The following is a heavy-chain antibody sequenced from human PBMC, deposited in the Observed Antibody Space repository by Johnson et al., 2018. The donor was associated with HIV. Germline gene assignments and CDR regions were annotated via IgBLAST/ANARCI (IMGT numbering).Heavy chain of an antibody. Sequence: VQLVESGGGVVQPGGSLRLSCGASAFTFSSNDMKWVRHAPGKGLEWVGRINSDGSSTTYADSVKGRFTISRDNAKNTLYLQMNSLRAEDTAVYYCPRETNSAMAGDAFDIWGQGTMVTVSS. D-gene: IGHD5-18*01. J-gene: IGHJ3*02. CDR1: AFTFSSND. V-gene: IGHV3-74*01. CDR2: INSDGSST. CDR3: PRETNSAMAGDAFDI.